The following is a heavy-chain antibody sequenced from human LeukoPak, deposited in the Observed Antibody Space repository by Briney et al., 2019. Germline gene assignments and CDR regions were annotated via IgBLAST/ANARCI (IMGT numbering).Heavy chain of an antibody. CDR2: IYYSGST. V-gene: IGHV4-59*06. Sequence: TSETLSLTCTVSGGSISSYYWSWIRQHPGKGLEWIGYIYYSGSTYYNPSLKSRVTISVDTSKNQFSLKLSSVTAADTAVYYCARGSCSSTSCPGQNDYWGQGTLVTVSS. CDR1: GGSISSYY. J-gene: IGHJ4*02. CDR3: ARGSCSSTSCPGQNDY. D-gene: IGHD2-2*01.